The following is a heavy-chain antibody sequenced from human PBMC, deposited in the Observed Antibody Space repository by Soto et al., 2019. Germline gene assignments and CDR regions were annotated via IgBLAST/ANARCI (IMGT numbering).Heavy chain of an antibody. CDR2: ISGSGDGV. CDR1: GFTFSTFA. J-gene: IGHJ4*02. Sequence: VQLLESGGGLVQPGGSLRLSCAASGFTFSTFALSWVRQAPGKGLEWVSAISGSGDGVDYADSVKGQFTISRDNSKNTLYLQMNSLRVGDTAVYCCAGPGYSSQDYWGQGTLVTVSS. V-gene: IGHV3-23*01. D-gene: IGHD5-18*01. CDR3: AGPGYSSQDY.